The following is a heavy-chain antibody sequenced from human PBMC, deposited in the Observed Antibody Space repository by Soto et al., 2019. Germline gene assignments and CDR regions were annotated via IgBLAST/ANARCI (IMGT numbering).Heavy chain of an antibody. D-gene: IGHD2-8*01. V-gene: IGHV3-23*01. CDR2: ISSNGADT. CDR3: VSWVSAHFDY. J-gene: IGHJ4*01. CDR1: GFTFDSPYSHG. Sequence: GGSLRLSCAASGFTFDSPYSHGMSWVRQSPGKGPEWVSTISSNGADTHYAESVKGRFTISKDASRNTVHLHMNSLRAEDTATYFCVSWVSAHFDYWGHGTPVTVSS.